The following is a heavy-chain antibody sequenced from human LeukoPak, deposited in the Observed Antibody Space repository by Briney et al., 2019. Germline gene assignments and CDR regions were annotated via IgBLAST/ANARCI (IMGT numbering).Heavy chain of an antibody. J-gene: IGHJ4*02. V-gene: IGHV4-39*01. CDR1: GGSISSSSYY. D-gene: IGHD3-10*01. Sequence: PPQTLSLTCTVSGGSISSSSYYWGWIRQPPGKGLEWIGSLYYCGSTYYTPSLKSRVTISGDTPKNQFSLKLCSVTPAATAVYYCARLNWALWFGESHYYFDYWGQGTLVTVSS. CDR2: LYYCGST. CDR3: ARLNWALWFGESHYYFDY.